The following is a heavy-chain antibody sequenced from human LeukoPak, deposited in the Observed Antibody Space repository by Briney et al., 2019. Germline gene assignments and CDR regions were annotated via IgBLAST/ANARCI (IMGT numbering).Heavy chain of an antibody. CDR2: ISSSCSTI. D-gene: IGHD1-1*01. CDR1: GFTFSSYE. J-gene: IGHJ4*02. V-gene: IGHV3-48*03. Sequence: GGSLKLSCAASGFTFSSYEINWVRQAPGKGLEWIRHISSSCSTINYADSVKGRFTITRDNAKKSRCLQMNSLRGEDTAVYYCARSSGVRHLDYWGQGTLVTVSS. CDR3: ARSSGVRHLDY.